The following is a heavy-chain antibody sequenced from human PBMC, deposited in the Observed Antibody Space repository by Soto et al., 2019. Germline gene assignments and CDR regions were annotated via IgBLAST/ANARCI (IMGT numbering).Heavy chain of an antibody. Sequence: PGESLKIACKGSGYSFTSYWIAWVRQMPGKGLECMGIIYPGDSDTRYSPSFEGQVTISADKSINTACLQWSSLKASDSAMYYCARPFDTSGWYGHWGQGTLVTVSS. J-gene: IGHJ5*02. CDR1: GYSFTSYW. CDR3: ARPFDTSGWYGH. V-gene: IGHV5-51*01. CDR2: IYPGDSDT. D-gene: IGHD6-19*01.